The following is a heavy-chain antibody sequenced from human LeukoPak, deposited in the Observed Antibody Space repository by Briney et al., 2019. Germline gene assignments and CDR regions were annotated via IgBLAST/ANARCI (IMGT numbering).Heavy chain of an antibody. CDR1: GFTFSSFW. V-gene: IGHV3-74*01. J-gene: IGHJ4*02. D-gene: IGHD1-26*01. CDR2: INSDGFST. CDR3: ARGTSGGYFDY. Sequence: PGGSLRLSCAASGFTFSSFWIHWVRQVPGRGLVWVSRINSDGFSTSYADSVKGRFTISRDNAKNTLYLQRNSLRAEDTAVYYCARGTSGGYFDYWGQGTLVTVSS.